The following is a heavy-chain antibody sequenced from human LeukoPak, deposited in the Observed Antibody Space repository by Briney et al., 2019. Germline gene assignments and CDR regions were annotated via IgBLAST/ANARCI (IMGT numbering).Heavy chain of an antibody. CDR2: IFYSVNT. Sequence: SETLSLTCTVSGGSISSYYWSWIRQPPGKGLEWIGYIFYSVNTNYNPSLKSRATISVDTSKNQFSLKLSSVTAADTAVYYCARRGMYRSNWYYFDYWGQGTLVTVSS. CDR1: GGSISSYY. J-gene: IGHJ4*02. CDR3: ARRGMYRSNWYYFDY. V-gene: IGHV4-59*01. D-gene: IGHD6-13*01.